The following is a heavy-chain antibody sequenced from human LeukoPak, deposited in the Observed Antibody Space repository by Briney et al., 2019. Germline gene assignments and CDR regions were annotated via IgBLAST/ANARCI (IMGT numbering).Heavy chain of an antibody. D-gene: IGHD3-22*01. CDR1: GFTFDDYA. J-gene: IGHJ3*02. CDR2: ISGDGGST. Sequence: GGSLRLSCAASGFTFDDYAMHWVRQAPGKGLEWVSLISGDGGSTYYADSVKGRFTISRDNSKNSLYQQMNSLRTEDTALYYCAKDRPKVVVISAFDIWGQGTMVTVSS. CDR3: AKDRPKVVVISAFDI. V-gene: IGHV3-43*02.